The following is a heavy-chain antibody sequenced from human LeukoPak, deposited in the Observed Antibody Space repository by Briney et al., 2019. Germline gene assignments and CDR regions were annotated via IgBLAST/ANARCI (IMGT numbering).Heavy chain of an antibody. CDR2: IGGIGTYI. CDR1: GFTFSDYS. Sequence: GGSLRLSFAASGFTFSDYSRNWVRQAPGKGLEWVSSIGGIGTYIYYADSVKGRFTISRDNAKNSLFLQMNGLRAEDTAVYYCVRDYDWGQGTLVTVSS. D-gene: IGHD3-16*01. J-gene: IGHJ4*02. CDR3: VRDYD. V-gene: IGHV3-21*01.